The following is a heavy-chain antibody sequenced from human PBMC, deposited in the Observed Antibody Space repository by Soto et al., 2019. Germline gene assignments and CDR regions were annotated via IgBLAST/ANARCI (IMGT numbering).Heavy chain of an antibody. Sequence: QVQLVQSGAEVKKPGSSVKVSCKASGGTFSSYAISWVRQAPGQGLEWMGGFIPIFGTANYAQKFQGRVTSTADKSTSTAYMELSSLRSEDTAVYYCAVFYDSSGYYPVFYFDYWGQGTLVTVSS. V-gene: IGHV1-69*06. J-gene: IGHJ4*02. CDR2: FIPIFGTA. CDR3: AVFYDSSGYYPVFYFDY. D-gene: IGHD3-22*01. CDR1: GGTFSSYA.